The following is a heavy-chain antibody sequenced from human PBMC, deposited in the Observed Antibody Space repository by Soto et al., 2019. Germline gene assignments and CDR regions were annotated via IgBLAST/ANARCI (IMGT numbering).Heavy chain of an antibody. V-gene: IGHV3-21*01. CDR2: ISSSSSYI. D-gene: IGHD6-13*01. Sequence: LRLSCAASGFTFSSYSMNWVRQAPGKGLEWVSSISSSSSYIYYADSVKGRFTISRDNAKNSLYLQMNSLRAEDTAVYYCARSDSSSWPETPFFDYWGQGTLVTVSS. CDR1: GFTFSSYS. CDR3: ARSDSSSWPETPFFDY. J-gene: IGHJ4*02.